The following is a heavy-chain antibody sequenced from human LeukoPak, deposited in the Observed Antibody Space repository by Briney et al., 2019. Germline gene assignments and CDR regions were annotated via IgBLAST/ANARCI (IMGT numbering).Heavy chain of an antibody. CDR1: GYTFTNFG. CDR3: ARTCSSSSCYMVH. Sequence: ASVKVSCKASGYTFTNFGISWVRQAPGQGLEWMGWISVYNGNTNYAQNLQGRVTLTTDTSTSTAYMELRSLRSDDTALYYCARTCSSSSCYMVHWGQGTLVTVSS. J-gene: IGHJ4*02. CDR2: ISVYNGNT. D-gene: IGHD2-2*02. V-gene: IGHV1-18*01.